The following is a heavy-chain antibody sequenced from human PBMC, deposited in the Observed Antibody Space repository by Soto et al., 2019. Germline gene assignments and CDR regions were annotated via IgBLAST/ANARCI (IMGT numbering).Heavy chain of an antibody. D-gene: IGHD2-21*01. Sequence: ASVKVSCKASGYTFTSYGISWVRQAPGQGLEWMGWISAYNGNTNYAQKLQGRVTMTTDTSTSTAYMELRSLKYDDTAVYYCGAGLTKTIDYCGQGTLVTVSS. V-gene: IGHV1-18*04. CDR3: GAGLTKTIDY. J-gene: IGHJ4*02. CDR1: GYTFTSYG. CDR2: ISAYNGNT.